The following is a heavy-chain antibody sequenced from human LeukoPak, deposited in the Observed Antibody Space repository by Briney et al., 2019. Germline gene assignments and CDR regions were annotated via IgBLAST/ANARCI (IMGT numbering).Heavy chain of an antibody. V-gene: IGHV3-11*04. CDR1: GFTFSDYY. CDR2: ISSSGSTI. CDR3: ARVGRYYYDSSGFYYVGY. D-gene: IGHD3-22*01. J-gene: IGHJ4*02. Sequence: PGGSLRLSCAASGFTFSDYYMSWIRQAQGKGLEWVSYISSSGSTIYYAASVKGRFTISRDNAKNSLYLQMNSLRAEDTAVYYCARVGRYYYDSSGFYYVGYWGQGTLVTVSS.